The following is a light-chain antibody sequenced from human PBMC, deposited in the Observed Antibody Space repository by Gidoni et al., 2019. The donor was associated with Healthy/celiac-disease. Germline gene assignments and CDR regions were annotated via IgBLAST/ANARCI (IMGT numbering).Light chain of an antibody. CDR3: QSYDSNNVV. J-gene: IGLJ2*01. Sequence: FMLTQPHSVSDTPGKTVTISCPRSSGSIASNYVQWYQQRPGSSPTTVIYEDNQRPSGVPDRFSGSIDSSSNSASLTISGLKTEDEADYYCQSYDSNNVVFGGGTKLTVL. CDR2: EDN. CDR1: SGSIASNY. V-gene: IGLV6-57*01.